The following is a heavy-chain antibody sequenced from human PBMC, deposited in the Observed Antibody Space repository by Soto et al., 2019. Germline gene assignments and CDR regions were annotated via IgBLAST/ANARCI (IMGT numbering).Heavy chain of an antibody. Sequence: SVKVSCKASGGTFSSYTISWVRQALGQGLEWMGRIIPSGGIATYAQRFLGRVTMTGDTSTSTAYMELGSLTSEDTAVYYCARGGGIVVVTAPLDHWGQG. CDR2: IIPSGGIA. CDR1: GGTFSSYT. J-gene: IGHJ5*02. CDR3: ARGGGIVVVTAPLDH. V-gene: IGHV1-69*02. D-gene: IGHD2-21*02.